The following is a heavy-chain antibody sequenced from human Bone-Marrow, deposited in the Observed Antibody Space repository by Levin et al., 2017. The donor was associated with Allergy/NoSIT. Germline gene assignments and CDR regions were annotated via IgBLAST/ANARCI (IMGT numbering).Heavy chain of an antibody. V-gene: IGHV3-21*01. CDR2: ISSSSSYI. CDR1: GFTFSSYS. D-gene: IGHD3-16*01. J-gene: IGHJ5*02. Sequence: PGGSLRLSCAASGFTFSSYSMNWVRQAPGKGLEWVSSISSSSSYIYYADSVKGRFTISRDNAKNSLYLQMNSLRAEDTAVYYCASFSRLIGNWFDPWGQGTLVTVSS. CDR3: ASFSRLIGNWFDP.